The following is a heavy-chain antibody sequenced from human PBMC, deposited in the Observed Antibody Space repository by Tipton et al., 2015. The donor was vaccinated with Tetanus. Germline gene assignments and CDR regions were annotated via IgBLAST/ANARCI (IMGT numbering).Heavy chain of an antibody. Sequence: QLVQSGAEVKKPGSSVKVSCETSGGSFSTYVTSWVRQAPGQGLEWMGSIIPIFGTITYAQKFQDRLTITADKSTSTAHMSLSSLGSEDAAVYYCARKWDIVAVSAAYCYGLGVWGPATTVSVAS. CDR2: IIPIFGTI. CDR3: ARKWDIVAVSAAYCYGLGV. V-gene: IGHV1-69*06. J-gene: IGHJ6*02. D-gene: IGHD2-2*01. CDR1: GGSFSTYV.